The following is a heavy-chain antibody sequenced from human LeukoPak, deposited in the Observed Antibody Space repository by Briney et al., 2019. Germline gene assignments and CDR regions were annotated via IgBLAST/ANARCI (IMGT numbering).Heavy chain of an antibody. V-gene: IGHV4-34*01. CDR3: ARGGRVQRRVTYYYYGMDV. J-gene: IGHJ6*02. CDR1: GGSSSGYY. Sequence: SETLSLTCAVYGGSSSGYYWSWIRQPPGKGLEWIGEINHSGSTNYNPSLKSRVTISVDTSKNQFSLKLSSVTAADTAVYYCARGGRVQRRVTYYYYGMDVWGQGTTVTVSS. CDR2: INHSGST. D-gene: IGHD6-25*01.